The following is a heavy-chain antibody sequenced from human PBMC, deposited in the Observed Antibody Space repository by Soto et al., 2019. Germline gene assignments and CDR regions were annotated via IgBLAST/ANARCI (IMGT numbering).Heavy chain of an antibody. CDR3: AKKVPGSNPLDS. CDR1: GFTFSSYT. CDR2: VSGSGDTA. Sequence: VGSLRLSCAASGFTFSSYTMIWVRQAPGKGLEWVSSVSGSGDTAHYADSVKGRFTISRDNSKNTLYLQMNSLRVEDTAVYYCAKKVPGSNPLDSWGQGALVTVSS. D-gene: IGHD1-1*01. J-gene: IGHJ4*02. V-gene: IGHV3-23*01.